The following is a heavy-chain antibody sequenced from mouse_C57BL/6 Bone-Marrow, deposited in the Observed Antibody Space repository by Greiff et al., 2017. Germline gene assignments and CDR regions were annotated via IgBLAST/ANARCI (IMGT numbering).Heavy chain of an antibody. CDR1: GYAFSSSW. CDR2: IYPGDGDT. Sequence: QVQLQQSGPELVKPGASVQISCKASGYAFSSSWMNWVKQRPGKGLEWIGRIYPGDGDTNYNGKFKGKATLTADKSSSTAYMQLSSLTSEDSAVYFCAAPYGNYAWFAYWGQGTLVTVSA. CDR3: AAPYGNYAWFAY. J-gene: IGHJ3*01. D-gene: IGHD2-1*01. V-gene: IGHV1-82*01.